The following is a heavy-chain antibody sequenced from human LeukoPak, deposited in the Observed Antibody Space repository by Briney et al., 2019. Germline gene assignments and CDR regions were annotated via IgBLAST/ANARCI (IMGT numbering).Heavy chain of an antibody. CDR3: VRDFGQAYRYDNSGFDF. Sequence: GGSLRLSCTASGFPFIEYSMNWVRQAPGKGLEWISYIGIDSGNTKYADSVRGRFTISADKAKNSLYLQMNSLRVDDTAVYYCVRDFGQAYRYDNSGFDFWGQGILVTVSS. CDR2: IGIDSGNT. V-gene: IGHV3-48*01. D-gene: IGHD3-22*01. J-gene: IGHJ4*02. CDR1: GFPFIEYS.